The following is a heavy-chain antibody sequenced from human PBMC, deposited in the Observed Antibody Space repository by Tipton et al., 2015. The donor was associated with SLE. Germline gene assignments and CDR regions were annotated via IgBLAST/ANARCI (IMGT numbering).Heavy chain of an antibody. CDR2: IYYSGST. CDR3: ATILTGDYYFDY. Sequence: TLSLTCTVSGGSISSSSYYWGWIRQPPGKGLEWIGSIYYSGSTYYNPSFKSRVTISVDTSKNQFSLKLSSVTAADTAVYYCATILTGDYYFDYWGQGTLVTVSS. J-gene: IGHJ4*02. CDR1: GGSISSSSYY. V-gene: IGHV4-39*01. D-gene: IGHD7-27*01.